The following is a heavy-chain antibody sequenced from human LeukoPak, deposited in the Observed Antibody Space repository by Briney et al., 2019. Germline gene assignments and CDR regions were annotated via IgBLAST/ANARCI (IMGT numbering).Heavy chain of an antibody. D-gene: IGHD3-10*01. CDR1: GYTFTSYG. CDR2: ISAYNGNT. J-gene: IGHJ6*02. V-gene: IGHV1-18*01. CDR3: ARRTMVNYYYYGMDV. Sequence: ASVKVSCKASGYTFTSYGISWVRQAPGQGLEWMGWISAYNGNTNYAQKLQGRVTMTTDTSTRTAYMELRSLRSDDTAVYYCARRTMVNYYYYGMDVWGQGTTVTVSS.